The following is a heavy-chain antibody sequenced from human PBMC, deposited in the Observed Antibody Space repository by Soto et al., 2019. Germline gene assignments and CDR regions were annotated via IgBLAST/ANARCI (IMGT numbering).Heavy chain of an antibody. CDR1: GGSISSYY. CDR2: IYYSGST. J-gene: IGHJ6*02. CDR3: ARGNSSGYYYGSGSYPDLVYYGMDV. Sequence: PSETLSLTCTVSGGSISSYYWSWIRQPPGKGLEWIGYIYYSGSTNYNPSLKSRVTISVDTSKNQFSLKLSSVTAADTAVYYCARGNSSGYYYGSGSYPDLVYYGMDVWGQGTTVTVS. V-gene: IGHV4-59*01. D-gene: IGHD3-10*01.